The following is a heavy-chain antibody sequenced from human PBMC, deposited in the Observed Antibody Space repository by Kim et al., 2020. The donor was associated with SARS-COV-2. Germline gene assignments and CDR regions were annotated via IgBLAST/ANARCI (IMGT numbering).Heavy chain of an antibody. CDR3: ARLQRGAWFDP. CDR2: IYYSGST. J-gene: IGHJ5*02. V-gene: IGHV4-39*01. Sequence: SETLSLTCTVSGGSISSSSYYWGWIRQPPGKGLEWIGSIYYSGSTYYNPSLKSRVTISVDTSKNQFSLKLSSVTAADTAVYYCARLQRGAWFDPWGQGTLVTVSS. CDR1: GGSISSSSYY. D-gene: IGHD3-16*01.